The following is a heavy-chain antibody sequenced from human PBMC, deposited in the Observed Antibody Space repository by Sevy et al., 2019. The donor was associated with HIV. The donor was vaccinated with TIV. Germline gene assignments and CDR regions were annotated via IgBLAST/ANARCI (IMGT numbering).Heavy chain of an antibody. CDR3: AGENYYDSEGYRFDY. Sequence: GGSLRLSCASSGFTFSNYGMHWVRQAPGKGLEWVAFIRYDGSNKYYSDSVKGRFTISRDNSKNTLYLQMNSLRAEDTAVYYCAGENYYDSEGYRFDYWGQGTLVTVSS. D-gene: IGHD3-22*01. CDR2: IRYDGSNK. V-gene: IGHV3-30*02. CDR1: GFTFSNYG. J-gene: IGHJ4*02.